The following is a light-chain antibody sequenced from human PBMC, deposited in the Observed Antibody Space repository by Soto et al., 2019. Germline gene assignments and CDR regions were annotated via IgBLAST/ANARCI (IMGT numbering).Light chain of an antibody. CDR2: GAS. CDR3: QQYNYWPIT. V-gene: IGKV3-15*01. J-gene: IGKJ5*01. Sequence: EVVMTPSPATLSLSPGESLTLSCPSSQSVADNLAWFQQKPGQGPRLLIYGASTRATGIPARFSGSGSETDFTLTVSSLRSEDSAVYYCQQYNYWPITFGQGTRLEIK. CDR1: QSVADN.